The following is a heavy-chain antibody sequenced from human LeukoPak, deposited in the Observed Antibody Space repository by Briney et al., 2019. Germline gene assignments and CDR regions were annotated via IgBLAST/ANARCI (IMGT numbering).Heavy chain of an antibody. CDR3: ARVGRGYSGYDPYYFDY. CDR1: GGSNSSYY. D-gene: IGHD5-12*01. CDR2: IYYSGST. Sequence: PSETLSLTCTVSGGSNSSYYWSWIRQPPGKGLEWIGYIYYSGSTNYNPSLKSRVTISVDTSKNQFSLKLSSVTAADTAVYYCARVGRGYSGYDPYYFDYWGQGTLVTVSS. V-gene: IGHV4-59*01. J-gene: IGHJ4*02.